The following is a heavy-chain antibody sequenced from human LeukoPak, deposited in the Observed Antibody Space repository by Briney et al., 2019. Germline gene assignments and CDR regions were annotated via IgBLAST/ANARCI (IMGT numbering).Heavy chain of an antibody. Sequence: GSLRLSCAASGFTFSSYAMSWVRPAPGKGLEWVSAISGSGGSTYYADSVKGRFTISRDNSKNTLYLQMNSLRAEDTAVYYCAKDLEPYYDSSGKIFDYWGQGTLVTVSS. CDR1: GFTFSSYA. CDR2: ISGSGGST. CDR3: AKDLEPYYDSSGKIFDY. J-gene: IGHJ4*02. V-gene: IGHV3-23*01. D-gene: IGHD3-22*01.